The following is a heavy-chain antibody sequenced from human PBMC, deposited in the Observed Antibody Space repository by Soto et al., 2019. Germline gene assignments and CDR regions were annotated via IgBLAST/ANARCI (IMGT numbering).Heavy chain of an antibody. CDR1: GFTFSSYA. CDR2: ISSNGGST. CDR3: ARALTMVRGKSYYYYYMDV. J-gene: IGHJ6*03. D-gene: IGHD3-10*01. Sequence: PGGSLRLSCAASGFTFSSYAMHWVRQAPGKGLEYVSAISSNGGSTYYANSVKGRFTISRDNSKNTLYHQMGSLRAEDMAVYYCARALTMVRGKSYYYYYMDVWGKGTTVTVSS. V-gene: IGHV3-64*01.